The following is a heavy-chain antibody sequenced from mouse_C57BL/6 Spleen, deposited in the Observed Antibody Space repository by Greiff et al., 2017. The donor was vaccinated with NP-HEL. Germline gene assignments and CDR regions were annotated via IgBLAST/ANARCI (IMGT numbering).Heavy chain of an antibody. CDR2: IDPSDSYT. CDR3: ATRSGYYGYFDV. D-gene: IGHD1-3*01. CDR1: GYTFTSYW. J-gene: IGHJ1*03. Sequence: QVQLQQPGAELVKPGASVKLSCKASGYTFTSYWMQWVKQRPGQGLEWIGEIDPSDSYTNYNQKFKGKATLTVDTSSSTAYMQLSSLTSEDSAVYYCATRSGYYGYFDVWGTGTTVTVSS. V-gene: IGHV1-50*01.